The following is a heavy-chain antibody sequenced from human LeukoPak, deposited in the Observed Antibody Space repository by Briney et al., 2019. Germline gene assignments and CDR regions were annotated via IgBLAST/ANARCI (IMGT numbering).Heavy chain of an antibody. CDR1: GFIFSNYA. D-gene: IGHD3-16*01. Sequence: GGSLRLSSARSGFIFSNYAMSWVRQAPGKGLEWVSGIKGNGFDTYYADSVKGRFTVSRDNSKNTLSLQMNSLSAEDTAVYYCAKDTGPLMITFGGVVISYFDYWGQGALVTVSS. CDR2: IKGNGFDT. J-gene: IGHJ4*02. V-gene: IGHV3-23*01. CDR3: AKDTGPLMITFGGVVISYFDY.